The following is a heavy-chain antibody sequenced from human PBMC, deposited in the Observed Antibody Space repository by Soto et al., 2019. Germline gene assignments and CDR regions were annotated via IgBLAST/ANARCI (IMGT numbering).Heavy chain of an antibody. J-gene: IGHJ6*02. V-gene: IGHV3-23*01. CDR2: ISGSGGST. CDR1: GFTFSSYA. CDR3: AKKDGWGSYYSIYSYYYWGMDA. D-gene: IGHD3-10*01. Sequence: EVQLLESGGGLVQPGGSLRLSCAASGFTFSSYAMSWVRQAPGKGLEWVSAISGSGGSTYYADSVKGRFTISRDNSKNPWYLKMTSVRAENTSVYYCAKKDGWGSYYSIYSYYYWGMDAGGQGPPVTPSS.